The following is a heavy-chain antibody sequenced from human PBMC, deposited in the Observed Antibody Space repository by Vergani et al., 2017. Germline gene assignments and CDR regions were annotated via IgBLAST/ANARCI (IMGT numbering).Heavy chain of an antibody. D-gene: IGHD5-18*01. Sequence: QVQLQQWGAGLLKPSETLSLTCAVYGGSFSGYYWSWIRQPPGKGLEWIGEINHSGSTNYNPSLKSRVTISVDTSKNQFSLKLSSVTAADTAVYYCARAIRGYSFDGIYYYMDVWGKGTTVTVSS. J-gene: IGHJ6*03. CDR1: GGSFSGYY. CDR3: ARAIRGYSFDGIYYYMDV. CDR2: INHSGST. V-gene: IGHV4-34*01.